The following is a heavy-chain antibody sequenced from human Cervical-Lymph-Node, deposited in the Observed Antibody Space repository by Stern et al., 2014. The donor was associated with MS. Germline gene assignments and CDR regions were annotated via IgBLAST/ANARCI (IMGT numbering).Heavy chain of an antibody. J-gene: IGHJ5*02. D-gene: IGHD6-13*01. CDR3: ALSSETSDRWYSLGYDL. CDR2: SFPVFGTP. V-gene: IGHV1-69*01. CDR1: GGTFSKFP. Sequence: VQLVESGAAVTKPGSSVKVSCKASGGTFSKFPSSWVRQAPGQGLEWMGGSFPVFGTPTYAQEFRGRVTITADVSTSTVYMELSSLRSDDTAVYYCALSSETSDRWYSLGYDLWGQGTLVTVSS.